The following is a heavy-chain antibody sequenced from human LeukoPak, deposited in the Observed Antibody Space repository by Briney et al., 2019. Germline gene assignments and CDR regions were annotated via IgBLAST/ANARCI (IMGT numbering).Heavy chain of an antibody. J-gene: IGHJ3*02. D-gene: IGHD5-18*01. V-gene: IGHV1-24*01. CDR3: ARVSPRTAMFPSDAFDI. CDR1: GYTLTELS. CDR2: FDPEDGET. Sequence: ASVKVSCKVSGYTLTELSMHWVRQAPGKGLEWMGGFDPEDGETIYAQKFQGRVTMTEDTSTDTAYMELSSLRSEDTAVYYCARVSPRTAMFPSDAFDIWGQGTMVTVSS.